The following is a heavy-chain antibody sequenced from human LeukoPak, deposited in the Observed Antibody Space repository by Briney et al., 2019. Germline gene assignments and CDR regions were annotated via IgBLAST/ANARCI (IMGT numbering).Heavy chain of an antibody. CDR1: GYTFTSYG. CDR3: ARVIKDDFWSGYTFDY. D-gene: IGHD3-3*01. CDR2: ISAYNGNT. Sequence: EASVKVSCKASGYTFTSYGISWVRQAPGQGLEWMGWISAYNGNTNYAQKLQGRVTMTTDTSTSTAYMELRSLRSDDTAVYYCARVIKDDFWSGYTFDYWGQGTLVTVSS. J-gene: IGHJ4*02. V-gene: IGHV1-18*01.